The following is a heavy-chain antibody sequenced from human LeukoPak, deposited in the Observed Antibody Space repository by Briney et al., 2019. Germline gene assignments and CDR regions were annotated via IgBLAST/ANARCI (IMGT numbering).Heavy chain of an antibody. D-gene: IGHD1-26*01. CDR2: TRNKANSYTT. CDR3: GRSGRYRPSDL. J-gene: IGHJ5*02. CDR1: GFILSDHY. V-gene: IGHV3-72*01. Sequence: GGSLRLSCAASGFILSDHYIDWVRQTPGKGLEWVGRTRNKANSYTTEYAASVKGRFTISRDDPKNLLYLQMNSLKSEDTAVYYCGRSGRYRPSDLWGQGTLVTVSS.